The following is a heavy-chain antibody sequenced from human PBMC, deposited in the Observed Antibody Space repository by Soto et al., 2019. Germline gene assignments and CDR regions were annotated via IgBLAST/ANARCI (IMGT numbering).Heavy chain of an antibody. Sequence: EVQLLESGGDLVHPGGSLSLSCAASGLTFTSYAMTWVRQAPEKGLEWVSSISASGGTTYYTDSVKGRFTISRDNSKNTLFLQMNSLRAEDTAVYYCAKAWGWFDPWGQGTLVTVSS. CDR1: GLTFTSYA. J-gene: IGHJ5*02. CDR3: AKAWGWFDP. CDR2: ISASGGTT. V-gene: IGHV3-23*01. D-gene: IGHD3-16*01.